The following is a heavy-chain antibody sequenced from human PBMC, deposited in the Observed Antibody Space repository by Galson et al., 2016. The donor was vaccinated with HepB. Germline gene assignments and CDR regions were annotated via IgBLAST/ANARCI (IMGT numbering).Heavy chain of an antibody. CDR2: ISWNSGNI. D-gene: IGHD3-9*01. V-gene: IGHV3-9*01. CDR3: AKFIGPRKNDWGMDV. J-gene: IGHJ6*02. Sequence: SLRLSCAPSGFTFDGYAMHWVRHAPGKGLEWVSSISWNSGNIDYADSVKGRFTISRDNSKNTLDLQMNGLRGEDTAVYYCAKFIGPRKNDWGMDVWGQGTTVTVSS. CDR1: GFTFDGYA.